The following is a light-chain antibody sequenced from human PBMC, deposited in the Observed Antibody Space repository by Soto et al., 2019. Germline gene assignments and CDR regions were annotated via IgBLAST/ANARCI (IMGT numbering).Light chain of an antibody. Sequence: DIQMTQSPSTLSASVVDRVTITCRASQSISSWLAWYQQKPGKAPKLLIYDASSLESGVPSRFSGSGSGTEFTLTISSLQPDDFATYYCQQYNSYSWTVGQGTKGDIK. CDR1: QSISSW. CDR2: DAS. J-gene: IGKJ1*01. CDR3: QQYNSYSWT. V-gene: IGKV1-5*01.